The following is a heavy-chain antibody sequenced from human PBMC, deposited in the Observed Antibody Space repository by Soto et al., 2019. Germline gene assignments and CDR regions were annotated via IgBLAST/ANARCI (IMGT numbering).Heavy chain of an antibody. CDR2: IKSKTDGGTT. CDR3: TTDPSSWYVPDAFDI. V-gene: IGHV3-15*01. J-gene: IGHJ3*02. D-gene: IGHD6-13*01. Sequence: GESLKISCAASGFTFSNAWMSWVRQAPGKGLEWVGRIKSKTDGGTTDYAAPVKGRFTISRDDSKNTLYLQMNSLKTEDTAVYYCTTDPSSWYVPDAFDIWGQGTMVTVSS. CDR1: GFTFSNAW.